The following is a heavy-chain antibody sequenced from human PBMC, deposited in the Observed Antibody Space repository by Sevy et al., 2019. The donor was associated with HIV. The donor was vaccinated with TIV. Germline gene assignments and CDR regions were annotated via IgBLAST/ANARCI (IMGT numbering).Heavy chain of an antibody. D-gene: IGHD5-12*01. CDR3: VKLGSGYTYFDY. CDR2: IIGRGGTT. Sequence: GGCLRLSCAASGFTFSSYAMTWVRQPPGKGLEWVSLIIGRGGTTYYADSVKGRFTISRDNSKNTLYLQMNSPRAEDTAVYYCVKLGSGYTYFDYWGQGTLVTVSS. CDR1: GFTFSSYA. V-gene: IGHV3-23*01. J-gene: IGHJ4*02.